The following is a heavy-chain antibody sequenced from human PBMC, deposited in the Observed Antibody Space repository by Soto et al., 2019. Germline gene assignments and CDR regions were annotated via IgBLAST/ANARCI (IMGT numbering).Heavy chain of an antibody. J-gene: IGHJ5*02. Sequence: SETLSLTCTVSGGSISSYYWSWIRQPPGKGLEWIGYIYYSGSTNYNPSLKSRVTISVDTSKNQFSLKLSSVTAADTAVYYCARVQRSDDFWSGYPNNWFDPWGQGTLVTVSS. CDR3: ARVQRSDDFWSGYPNNWFDP. CDR1: GGSISSYY. V-gene: IGHV4-59*01. D-gene: IGHD3-3*01. CDR2: IYYSGST.